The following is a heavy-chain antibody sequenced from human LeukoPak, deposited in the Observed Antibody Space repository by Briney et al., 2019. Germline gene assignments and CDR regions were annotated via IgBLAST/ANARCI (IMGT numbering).Heavy chain of an antibody. V-gene: IGHV4-34*01. Sequence: PSETLSLTCAVYGGSFSGYYWSWIRQPPGKGLEWIGEINHSGSTNYNPSLKSRVTISVDTSKNQFSLKLSSVTAADTAVYYCAREVGFGELNYWGQGTLVTVSS. D-gene: IGHD3-10*01. CDR3: AREVGFGELNY. CDR1: GGSFSGYY. CDR2: INHSGST. J-gene: IGHJ4*02.